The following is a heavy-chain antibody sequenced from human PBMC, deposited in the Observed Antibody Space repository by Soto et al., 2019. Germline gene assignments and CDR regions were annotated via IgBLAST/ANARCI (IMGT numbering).Heavy chain of an antibody. D-gene: IGHD2-15*01. CDR1: GFTFSGYW. V-gene: IGHV3-7*01. Sequence: EVQLVESGGGLVQPGGSLRLSCAASGFTFSGYWMTLARQAPGKGLEWVAQIKDDGSEKFYVDSVKGRFTISRDNADNLLYRLMTTQRAEDTAVYFCARDGYWSGGRCYPGNDYWGQG. CDR2: IKDDGSEK. CDR3: ARDGYWSGGRCYPGNDY. J-gene: IGHJ4*02.